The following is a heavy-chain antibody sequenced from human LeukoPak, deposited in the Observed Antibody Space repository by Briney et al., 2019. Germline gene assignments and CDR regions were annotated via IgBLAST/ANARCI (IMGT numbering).Heavy chain of an antibody. J-gene: IGHJ4*02. Sequence: GSLRLSCAASGFTFSSYSMNWVRQAPGKGLEWIGSIYYSGSTYYNPSLKSRVTMSIDTSKNQFSLKLSSVTAADTAVYFCARVAAAGNYYFDYWGQGTLVTVSS. CDR2: IYYSGST. CDR1: GFTFSSYS. D-gene: IGHD6-13*01. CDR3: ARVAAAGNYYFDY. V-gene: IGHV4-39*07.